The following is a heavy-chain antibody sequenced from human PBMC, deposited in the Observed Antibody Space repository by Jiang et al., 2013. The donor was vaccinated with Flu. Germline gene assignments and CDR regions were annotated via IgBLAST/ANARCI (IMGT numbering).Heavy chain of an antibody. Sequence: QLLESGGGVVQPGRSLRLSCAASGFTFSSYGMQWVRQAPGKGLEWVAAISHDGGNENYADSVKGRFTISRDNSKNTLYLQMNSLRAEDTAVYYCASNGWYCADYWGHGTLVTASS. D-gene: IGHD6-19*01. CDR1: GFTFSSYG. CDR2: ISHDGGNE. V-gene: IGHV3-30*19. J-gene: IGHJ4*01. CDR3: ASNGWYCADY.